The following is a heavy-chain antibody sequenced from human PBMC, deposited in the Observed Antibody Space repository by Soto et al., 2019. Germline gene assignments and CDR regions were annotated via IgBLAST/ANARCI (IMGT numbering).Heavy chain of an antibody. V-gene: IGHV4-61*01. D-gene: IGHD3-3*01. CDR3: ARSTYYDFWSGYYYGMDV. J-gene: IGHJ6*02. CDR2: INHSGST. CDR1: GGSVSSGSYY. Sequence: SETLSLTCTVSGGSVSSGSYYWSWVRQPPGKGLEWIGEINHSGSTNYNPSLKSRVTISVDTSKNQFSLKLSSVTAADTAVYYCARSTYYDFWSGYYYGMDVWGQGTTVTVSS.